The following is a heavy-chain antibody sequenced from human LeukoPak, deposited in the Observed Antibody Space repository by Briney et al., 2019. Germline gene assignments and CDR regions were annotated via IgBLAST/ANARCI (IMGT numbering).Heavy chain of an antibody. D-gene: IGHD6-13*01. CDR2: IIPILDIT. CDR1: GGTFSSYA. Sequence: ASVKVSCKASGGTFSSYAISWVRQAPGQGLEWMGRIIPILDITNYAQKFQGRVTITADKSTSTAYMDLSSLRSEDTAVYYCAISKAGYINTWSAGDCWGQGTLVTVSS. V-gene: IGHV1-69*04. J-gene: IGHJ4*02. CDR3: AISKAGYINTWSAGDC.